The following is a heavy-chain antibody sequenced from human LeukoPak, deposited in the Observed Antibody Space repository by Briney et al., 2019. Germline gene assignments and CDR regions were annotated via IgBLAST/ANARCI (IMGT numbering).Heavy chain of an antibody. CDR1: GFTFDDYA. CDR3: ARGSVQLWLRDTYYYMDV. CDR2: INWNGRIT. J-gene: IGHJ6*03. Sequence: GESLRLSCAASGFTFDDYAMNWVRQVPGKGLEWVSGINWNGRITEYADSVKDRFTISRQNTKNSLYLYMNNLGGEDTALYFCARGSVQLWLRDTYYYMDVWGKGTTVTVSS. V-gene: IGHV3-20*04. D-gene: IGHD5-18*01.